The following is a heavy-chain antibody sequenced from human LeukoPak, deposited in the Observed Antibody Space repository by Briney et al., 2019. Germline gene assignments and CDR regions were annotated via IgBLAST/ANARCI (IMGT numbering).Heavy chain of an antibody. J-gene: IGHJ4*02. Sequence: GGCLRLSCAASGFTFDDYAMHWVRQVPGKGLEWVSGISWNSGSIDYADSVKGRFTISRDNAKNSLHLQMDSLRTEDTAFYYCAKGSCSSTSCHFDYWGQGTLVTVSS. D-gene: IGHD2-2*01. CDR3: AKGSCSSTSCHFDY. CDR1: GFTFDDYA. V-gene: IGHV3-9*01. CDR2: ISWNSGSI.